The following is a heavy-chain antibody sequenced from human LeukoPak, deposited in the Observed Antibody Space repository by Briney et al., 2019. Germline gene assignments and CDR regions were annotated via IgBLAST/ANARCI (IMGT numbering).Heavy chain of an antibody. J-gene: IGHJ4*02. CDR3: AKGRHDYVWGSYRSFFDY. CDR2: ISWNIGSI. CDR1: GFTPDDYA. D-gene: IGHD3-16*02. V-gene: IGHV3-9*02. Sequence: PGRSLRLSSAPSGFTPDDYAMHSVPQAPGKGLEWVSDISWNIGSIGYADSVKGRFTISRDNAKNSLYLQMNSLRAEDTALYYCAKGRHDYVWGSYRSFFDYWGQGTLVTVSS.